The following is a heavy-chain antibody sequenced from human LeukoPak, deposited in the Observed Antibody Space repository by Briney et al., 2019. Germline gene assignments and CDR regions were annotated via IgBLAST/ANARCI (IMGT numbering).Heavy chain of an antibody. Sequence: ASVKVSCKASGYTFTSYAMHWVRQAPGQRLEWMGWINAGNGNTKYSQKFQGRVTITADESTSTAYMEPSSLRSEDTAVYYCARGPGESPPRGETGTADYYYYMDVWGKGTTVTVSS. CDR3: ARGPGESPPRGETGTADYYYYMDV. V-gene: IGHV1-3*01. D-gene: IGHD1-1*01. CDR1: GYTFTSYA. J-gene: IGHJ6*03. CDR2: INAGNGNT.